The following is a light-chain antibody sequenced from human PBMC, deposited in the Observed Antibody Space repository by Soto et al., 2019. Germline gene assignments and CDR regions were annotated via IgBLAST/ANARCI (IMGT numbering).Light chain of an antibody. V-gene: IGKV1-39*01. CDR1: QSISSF. CDR3: QQSYGTPT. Sequence: DIQMTQSPSSLSASVGDRVTITCRASQSISSFLSWYQQKPGKAPNLLIYGVSSLQSGVPSRFSGSGSGTDFTLTISGLHPEDFATYYCQQSYGTPTFGPGTRLEI. CDR2: GVS. J-gene: IGKJ5*01.